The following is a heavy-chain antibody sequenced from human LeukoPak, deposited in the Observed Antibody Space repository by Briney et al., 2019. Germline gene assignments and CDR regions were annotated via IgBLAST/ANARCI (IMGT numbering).Heavy chain of an antibody. CDR2: ISWNSGSI. CDR3: AKDTYYDIFYYMDV. V-gene: IGHV3-9*01. D-gene: IGHD3-9*01. J-gene: IGHJ6*03. CDR1: GFTFDDYA. Sequence: GRSLRLSCAASGFTFDDYAMHWVRQAPGKGLEWVSGISWNSGSIGYADSVKGRFTISRDNAKNSLYLQMNSLRAEDTALYYCAKDTYYDIFYYMDVWGKGTTVTISS.